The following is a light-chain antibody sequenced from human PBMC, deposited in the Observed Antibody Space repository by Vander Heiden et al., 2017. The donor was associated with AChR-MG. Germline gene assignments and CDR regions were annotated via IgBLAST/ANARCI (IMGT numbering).Light chain of an antibody. J-gene: IGKJ5*01. V-gene: IGKV1-39*01. CDR3: QQSYSTPIT. Sequence: RVTITCRASQSISSYLNWYQQKPGKAPKLLIYAASSLQSGIPSRFSGSGSGTDFTLTISSLQPEDFATYYCQQSYSTPITFGQGTRLEIK. CDR2: AAS. CDR1: QSISSY.